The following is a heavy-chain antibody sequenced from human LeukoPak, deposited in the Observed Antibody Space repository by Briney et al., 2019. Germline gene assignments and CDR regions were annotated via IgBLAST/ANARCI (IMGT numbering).Heavy chain of an antibody. D-gene: IGHD2-2*01. CDR1: GFTFSSYA. Sequence: GGSLRLSCAASGFTFSSYAMSWVRQAPGKGLEWVSAISGSGGSTYYADSVKGRFTISRDNSRNTLYLQMNSLRADDTAVYYCAKGAAYQLLFVPDYWGQGTLVTVSS. J-gene: IGHJ4*02. CDR3: AKGAAYQLLFVPDY. CDR2: ISGSGGST. V-gene: IGHV3-23*01.